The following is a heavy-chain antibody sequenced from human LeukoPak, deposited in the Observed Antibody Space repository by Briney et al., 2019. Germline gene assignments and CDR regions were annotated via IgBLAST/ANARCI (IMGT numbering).Heavy chain of an antibody. J-gene: IGHJ4*02. V-gene: IGHV4-39*01. D-gene: IGHD6-13*01. Sequence: SETLSLTCTVSGGSISSSSYYRGWIRQPPGKGLEWIGSIYYSGSTYYNPSLASRVTISVDTSKNQFSLKLSSVTAADTAVYYCARRSAIAARIFDYWGQGTLVTVSS. CDR1: GGSISSSSYY. CDR2: IYYSGST. CDR3: ARRSAIAARIFDY.